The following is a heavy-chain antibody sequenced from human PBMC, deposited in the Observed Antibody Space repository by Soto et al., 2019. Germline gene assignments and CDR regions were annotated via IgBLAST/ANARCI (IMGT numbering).Heavy chain of an antibody. J-gene: IGHJ6*02. D-gene: IGHD3-10*01. Sequence: VGSLRLSCAASGFTFSRYAMNWVRQAPGRGLQWISGISVSGDNTSYVESVRGRFTVYRDNSKNTLYLQMNNLRAEDTALYYCAKDGKMRTKVWFPAGYGMDVWGQGTTVTVSS. CDR2: ISVSGDNT. CDR1: GFTFSRYA. V-gene: IGHV3-23*01. CDR3: AKDGKMRTKVWFPAGYGMDV.